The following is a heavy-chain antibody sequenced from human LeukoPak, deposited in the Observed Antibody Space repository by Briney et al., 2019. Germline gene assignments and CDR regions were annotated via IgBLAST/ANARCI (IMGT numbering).Heavy chain of an antibody. CDR3: AILPMPRNWNDGH. D-gene: IGHD1-1*01. CDR1: GFTFNDYT. J-gene: IGHJ4*02. CDR2: ISWNGDNT. Sequence: GGSLRLSCAASGFTFNDYTMHWVRQAPGKGLEWVSLISWNGDNTYYADSVKGRFTISRDNSKSSLYFQMNSLRTEDTALYYCAILPMPRNWNDGHWGQGTLVTVSS. V-gene: IGHV3-43*01.